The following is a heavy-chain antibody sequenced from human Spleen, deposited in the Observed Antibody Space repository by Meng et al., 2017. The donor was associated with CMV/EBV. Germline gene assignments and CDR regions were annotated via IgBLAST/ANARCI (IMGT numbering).Heavy chain of an antibody. CDR3: ARGDPTHWFDP. CDR2: TYFSGST. Sequence: CSISGDSINGRSWWSWLRQPPGKGLEWIGETYFSGSTNYNPSLKSRVTISVDKPKNQFSLNLSPVTAADTAVYYCARGDPTHWFDPWGQGTLVTVSS. CDR1: GDSINGRSW. V-gene: IGHV4-4*02. J-gene: IGHJ5*02.